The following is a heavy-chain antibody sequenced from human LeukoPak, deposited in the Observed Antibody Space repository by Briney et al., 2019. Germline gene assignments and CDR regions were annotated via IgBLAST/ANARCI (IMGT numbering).Heavy chain of an antibody. D-gene: IGHD6-19*01. CDR1: GGSISSYY. CDR2: IYYSGST. Sequence: SETLSLTCTVSGGSISSYYWSWIRQPPGKGLEWIGYIYYSGSTNYNPSLKSRVTISVDTSKNQFSLKLSSVTAADTAVYYYARQPGYSSGWYVRPGAFDIWGQGTMVTVSS. J-gene: IGHJ3*02. CDR3: ARQPGYSSGWYVRPGAFDI. V-gene: IGHV4-59*08.